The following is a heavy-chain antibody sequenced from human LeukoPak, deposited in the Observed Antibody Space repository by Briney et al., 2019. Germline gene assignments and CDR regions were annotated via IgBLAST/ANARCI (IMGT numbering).Heavy chain of an antibody. J-gene: IGHJ5*02. Sequence: KPSETLSLTCTVSGGSISSSSYYWGWIRQPPGKGLEWIGSIYYSGSTYYNPSLKSRVTISVDTSKNQFSLKLSSVTAADTAVYYCARGGFRWFDPWGQGTLVTVSS. CDR2: IYYSGST. CDR1: GGSISSSSYY. CDR3: ARGGFRWFDP. V-gene: IGHV4-39*07.